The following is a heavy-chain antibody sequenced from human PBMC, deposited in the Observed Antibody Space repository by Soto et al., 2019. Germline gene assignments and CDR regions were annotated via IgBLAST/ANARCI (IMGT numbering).Heavy chain of an antibody. CDR2: INHSGST. CDR3: AIGVTIFGVAPENWFDP. J-gene: IGHJ5*02. V-gene: IGHV4-34*01. D-gene: IGHD3-3*01. Sequence: SETLSLTCAVYGGSFSGYYWSWIRQPPGKGLEWIGEINHSGSTNYNPSLKSRVTISVDTSKNQFSLKLSSVTAADTAVYYCAIGVTIFGVAPENWFDPWGKGSLVTVAS. CDR1: GGSFSGYY.